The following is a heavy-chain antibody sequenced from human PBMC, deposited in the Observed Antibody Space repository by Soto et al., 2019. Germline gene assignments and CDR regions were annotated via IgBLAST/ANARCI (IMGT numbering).Heavy chain of an antibody. V-gene: IGHV3-33*01. CDR3: ARANSGWYVGIY. D-gene: IGHD6-19*01. CDR1: GFTFSSYD. Sequence: GGSLRLSCAASGFTFSSYDMHWVRQAPGKGLEWVAVIWYDGSNKYYADSVKGRFTISRDNSKNTLYLQMNSLRAEDTAVYYCARANSGWYVGIYWGQGTLVTVSS. CDR2: IWYDGSNK. J-gene: IGHJ4*02.